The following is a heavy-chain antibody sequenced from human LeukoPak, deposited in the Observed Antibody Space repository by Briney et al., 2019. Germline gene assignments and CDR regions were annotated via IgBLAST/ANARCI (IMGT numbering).Heavy chain of an antibody. D-gene: IGHD6-13*01. CDR2: INQSGST. CDR3: AQFRLYSSSWAPRGSTDY. Sequence: SETLSLTCAVCGGSFSGYYWSWTRPPPGKGLEWIGEINQSGSTNYNPSLKSQVTISVDTSKNQFLLKLRSVTAAGRAGYYCAQFRLYSSSWAPRGSTDYWGQGTLVTVSS. J-gene: IGHJ4*02. CDR1: GGSFSGYY. V-gene: IGHV4-34*01.